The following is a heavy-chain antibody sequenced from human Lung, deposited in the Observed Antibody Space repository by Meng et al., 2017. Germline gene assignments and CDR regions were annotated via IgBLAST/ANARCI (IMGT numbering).Heavy chain of an antibody. Sequence: LQDSRPGLVKPSGTLSLSCAGSGGSSSSDNWWSRRRQPPGKGLEWIGEIYHSGSTNYNPSLKSRITISVDKPKNQFSLTLSSVTAADTAVYYCTKNDFYCLGYWGQGTLVTVSS. CDR3: TKNDFYCLGY. CDR2: IYHSGST. J-gene: IGHJ4*02. D-gene: IGHD2-21*01. CDR1: GGSSSSDNW. V-gene: IGHV4-4*02.